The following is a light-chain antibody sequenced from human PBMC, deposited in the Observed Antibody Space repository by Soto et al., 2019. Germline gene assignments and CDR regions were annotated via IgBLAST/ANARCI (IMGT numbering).Light chain of an antibody. CDR1: ESVSSSS. Sequence: EIVLTQSPGTLSLSPGERATLSGRASESVSSSSLAWYQQKPGQAPRLLISGASNRATGIPDRFSGSGSGTDFTLTISRLEPEDFAVYYCQQYDRSPRTFGQGTKVDIK. CDR3: QQYDRSPRT. J-gene: IGKJ1*01. CDR2: GAS. V-gene: IGKV3-20*01.